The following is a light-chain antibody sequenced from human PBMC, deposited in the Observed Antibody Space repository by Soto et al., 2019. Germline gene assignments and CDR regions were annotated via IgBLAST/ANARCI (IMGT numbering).Light chain of an antibody. V-gene: IGKV3-20*01. J-gene: IGKJ1*01. CDR1: QSVSGSY. Sequence: DIVFTQSPCTLSLSPGERATLSCRASQSVSGSYLAWFQQKPGQAPRLLIYGASNRAAGIPDRFSGSGSGTDFTLTISRLEPEDFVVYYCHQYGSSPRTFGQGTKVDSK. CDR2: GAS. CDR3: HQYGSSPRT.